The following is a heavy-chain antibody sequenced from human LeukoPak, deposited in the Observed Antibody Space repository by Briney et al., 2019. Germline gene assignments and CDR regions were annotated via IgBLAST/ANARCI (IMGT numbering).Heavy chain of an antibody. Sequence: ASVTVSCKASGYTFTSYGISWVRQAPGQGLEWMGWINPNSGGTNYAQKFQGRVTMTRDTSISTAYMELSRLRSDDTAVYYCARNLKQPALTGGSYYYYGMDVWGQGTTVTVSS. CDR2: INPNSGGT. CDR3: ARNLKQPALTGGSYYYYGMDV. V-gene: IGHV1-2*02. CDR1: GYTFTSYG. J-gene: IGHJ6*02. D-gene: IGHD7-27*01.